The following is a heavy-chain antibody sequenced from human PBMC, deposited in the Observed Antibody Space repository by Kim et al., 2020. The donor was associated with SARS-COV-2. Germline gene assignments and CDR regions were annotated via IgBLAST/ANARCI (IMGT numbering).Heavy chain of an antibody. CDR1: GYSFTSYW. Sequence: GESLKISCKGSGYSFTSYWIAWVRQMPGKGLEWMAIIYPGDSDTRYSPSFHGQVTISADKSISTAYLQWSSLKASDTAMYYCARREDSSSLHLGLDYWGQGTLVTVSS. CDR3: ARREDSSSLHLGLDY. J-gene: IGHJ4*02. D-gene: IGHD6-6*01. CDR2: IYPGDSDT. V-gene: IGHV5-51*01.